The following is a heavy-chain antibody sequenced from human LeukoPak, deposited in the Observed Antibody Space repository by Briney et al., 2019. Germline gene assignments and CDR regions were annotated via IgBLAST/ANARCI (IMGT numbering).Heavy chain of an antibody. CDR3: AKKPAGFDP. V-gene: IGHV3-23*01. J-gene: IGHJ5*02. D-gene: IGHD1-14*01. CDR2: IDGSGGFT. Sequence: GGSLRLSCAVSGFTFSSDAMTWVRQAPGKGLEWVSSIDGSGGFTYYADSVKGRFTISRDNSKNTLCLQMNSLRAEDTAIYYCAKKPAGFDPWGQGTLVTVSS. CDR1: GFTFSSDA.